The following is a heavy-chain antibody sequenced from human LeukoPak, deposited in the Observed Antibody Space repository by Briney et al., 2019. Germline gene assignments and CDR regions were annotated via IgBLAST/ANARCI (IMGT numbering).Heavy chain of an antibody. V-gene: IGHV3-30*18. J-gene: IGHJ6*04. CDR2: ISYDGSNK. D-gene: IGHD3-10*01. Sequence: PGRSLRLSCAASGFTFSSYGMHWVHQAPGKGLEWVAVISYDGSNKYYADSVKGRFTISRDNSKNTLYLQMNSLRAEDTAVYYCAKDAYYGSGSYYIHRGPSGMDVWGKGTTVTVSS. CDR1: GFTFSSYG. CDR3: AKDAYYGSGSYYIHRGPSGMDV.